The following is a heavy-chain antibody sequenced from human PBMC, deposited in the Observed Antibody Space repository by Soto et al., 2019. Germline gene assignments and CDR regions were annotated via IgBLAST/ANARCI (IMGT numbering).Heavy chain of an antibody. CDR3: ARDEALAGNGKIDY. Sequence: RGSLRLSCAASGFTFSTYAMHWVRQAPGKGLEWVAVTSYDERNIFYADSVKGRFTISRDNSKDTVYLQMNSLRTEDTAVYYCARDEALAGNGKIDYWGQGTLVTVSS. J-gene: IGHJ4*02. D-gene: IGHD6-19*01. V-gene: IGHV3-30*04. CDR1: GFTFSTYA. CDR2: TSYDERNI.